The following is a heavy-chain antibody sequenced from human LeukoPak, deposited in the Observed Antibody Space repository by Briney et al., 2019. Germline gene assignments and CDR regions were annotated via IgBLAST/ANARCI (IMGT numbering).Heavy chain of an antibody. V-gene: IGHV3-7*01. J-gene: IGHJ3*02. D-gene: IGHD3-22*01. CDR2: IKEDGSEI. CDR3: ASEKGSGYRQGAFDI. CDR1: GFTFRSYW. Sequence: GGSLRLSCAASGFTFRSYWMSWVRQAPGKGLEGVGHIKEDGSEIYYVDSVKGRFTISRDNAKNSLYLQMNSLRAEDTAVYYCASEKGSGYRQGAFDIWGQGTMVTVSS.